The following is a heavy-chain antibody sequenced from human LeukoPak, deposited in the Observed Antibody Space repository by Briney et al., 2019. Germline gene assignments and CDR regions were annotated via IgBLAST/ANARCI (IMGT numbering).Heavy chain of an antibody. CDR2: IYLGDSDT. D-gene: IGHD5-24*01. Sequence: GESLKISCKGSGYNFTSYWTSWVRQMPGKGLEWMGIIYLGDSDTRYSPSFQGQVTISADKSISTAYLQWSSLKASDTAMYYCARRRDGYNYVGTDYWGQGTLVTVSS. CDR3: ARRRDGYNYVGTDY. CDR1: GYNFTSYW. J-gene: IGHJ4*02. V-gene: IGHV5-51*01.